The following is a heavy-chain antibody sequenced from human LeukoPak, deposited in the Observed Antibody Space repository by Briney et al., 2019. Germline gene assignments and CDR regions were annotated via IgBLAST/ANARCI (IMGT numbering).Heavy chain of an antibody. CDR2: ISSSSTYI. Sequence: GGSLRLSCAASGFTLSSYSMNWVRQAPGKGLEWVSTISSSSTYIYYADSVKGRFTISRDNAKESIYLQMNSLRAEDTAVYYCAPLGVGAIPFEYWGQGTLVTVSS. J-gene: IGHJ4*02. CDR3: APLGVGAIPFEY. D-gene: IGHD1-26*01. CDR1: GFTLSSYS. V-gene: IGHV3-21*01.